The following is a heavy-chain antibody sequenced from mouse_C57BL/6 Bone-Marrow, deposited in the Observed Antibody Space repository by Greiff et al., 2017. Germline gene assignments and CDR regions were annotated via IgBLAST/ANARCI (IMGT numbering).Heavy chain of an antibody. CDR2: INPNYGTT. Sequence: VQLQQSGPELVKPGASVKISCKASGYSFTDYNMNWVKQSNGKSLEWIGVINPNYGTTSYNQKFKGKATLTVDQSSSTAYMQLNSLTSGDSAVYYGTRCDTTVVERSHWYFDVWGTGTTVTVSS. CDR1: GYSFTDYN. J-gene: IGHJ1*03. CDR3: TRCDTTVVERSHWYFDV. V-gene: IGHV1-39*01. D-gene: IGHD1-1*01.